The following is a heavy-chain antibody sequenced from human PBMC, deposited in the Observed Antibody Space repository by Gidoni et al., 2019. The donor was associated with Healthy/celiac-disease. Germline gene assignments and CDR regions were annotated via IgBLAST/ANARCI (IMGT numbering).Heavy chain of an antibody. V-gene: IGHV3-21*01. CDR1: GFTFSRYS. CDR3: ARDLPGYCSGGSCAEPFDY. CDR2: ISSSSSYI. D-gene: IGHD2-15*01. Sequence: EVQLVESGGGLVKPGGSLRLSCAASGFTFSRYSMNWVRQAPGKGLEWVSSISSSSSYIYYADSVKGRFTISRDNAKNSLYLQMNSLRAEDTAVYYCARDLPGYCSGGSCAEPFDYWGQGTLVTVSS. J-gene: IGHJ4*02.